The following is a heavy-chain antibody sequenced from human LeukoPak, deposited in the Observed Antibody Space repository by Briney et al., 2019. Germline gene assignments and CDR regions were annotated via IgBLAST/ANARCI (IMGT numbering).Heavy chain of an antibody. Sequence: ASVKVSCKASGYTFTSYDINWVRQATGQGLEWMGWISAYNGHTNYAQKFQGRVTMTTDTSTSTAYMELRSLRSDDTAVYYCARAVSRLGLDPWGQGTLVTVSS. CDR3: ARAVSRLGLDP. V-gene: IGHV1-18*01. J-gene: IGHJ5*02. CDR1: GYTFTSYD. CDR2: ISAYNGHT. D-gene: IGHD3-9*01.